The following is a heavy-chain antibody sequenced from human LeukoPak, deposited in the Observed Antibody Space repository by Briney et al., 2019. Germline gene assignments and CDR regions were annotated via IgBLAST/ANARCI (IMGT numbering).Heavy chain of an antibody. CDR3: AREGRYCTNGVCSNWFDP. CDR1: GGTFSSYA. D-gene: IGHD2-8*01. V-gene: IGHV1-69*13. J-gene: IGHJ5*02. CDR2: IIPIFGTA. Sequence: GASVKVSCKASGGTFSSYAISWVRQAPGQGLEWMGGIIPIFGTANYAQKFQGRVTITADESTSTAYMELSSLRSEDTAVYYCAREGRYCTNGVCSNWFDPWGQGTLVTVSS.